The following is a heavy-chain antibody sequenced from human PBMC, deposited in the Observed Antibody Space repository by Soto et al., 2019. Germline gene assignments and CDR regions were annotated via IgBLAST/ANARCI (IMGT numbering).Heavy chain of an antibody. CDR3: ARDSSYDFWSGYYSSGYYYYMDG. CDR2: ISAYNGNT. J-gene: IGHJ6*03. D-gene: IGHD3-3*01. Sequence: ASVKVSCKASGYTFTSYGISWVRQAPGQGLEWMGWISAYNGNTNYAQKLQGRVTMTTDTSTSTAYMELRSLRSDDTAVYYCARDSSYDFWSGYYSSGYYYYMDGWGKGTTVTVSS. V-gene: IGHV1-18*01. CDR1: GYTFTSYG.